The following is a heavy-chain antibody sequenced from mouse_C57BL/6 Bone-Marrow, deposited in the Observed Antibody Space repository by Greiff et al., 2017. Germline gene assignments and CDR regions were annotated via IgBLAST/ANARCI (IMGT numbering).Heavy chain of an antibody. CDR2: IYPGSGST. CDR3: ARVVATLDYYAMDY. V-gene: IGHV1-55*01. CDR1: GYTFTSYW. Sequence: VQLQQPGAELVKPGASVKMSCKASGYTFTSYWITWVKQRPGQGLEWIGDIYPGSGSTNYNEKFKSKATLTVDTSSSTAYMQLSSLTSEDSAVYYCARVVATLDYYAMDYWGQGTSVTVSS. J-gene: IGHJ4*01. D-gene: IGHD1-1*01.